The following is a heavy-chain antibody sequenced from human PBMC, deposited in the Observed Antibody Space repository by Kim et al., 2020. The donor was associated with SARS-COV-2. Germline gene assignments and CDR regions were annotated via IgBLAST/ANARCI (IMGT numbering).Heavy chain of an antibody. V-gene: IGHV4-34*01. J-gene: IGHJ4*02. Sequence: SETLSLTCAVYGGSFSGYYWSWIRQPPGKGLEWIGEINHSGSTNYNPSLKSRVTISVDTSKNQFSLKLSSVTAADTAVYYCARGLGTGSGSYYYFDYWGQGTLVTVSS. CDR1: GGSFSGYY. CDR3: ARGLGTGSGSYYYFDY. CDR2: INHSGST. D-gene: IGHD3-10*01.